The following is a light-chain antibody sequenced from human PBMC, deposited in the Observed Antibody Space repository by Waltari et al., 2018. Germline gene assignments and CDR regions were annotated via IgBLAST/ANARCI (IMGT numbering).Light chain of an antibody. CDR2: DAS. V-gene: IGKV3-11*01. CDR3: QQRNGWPPMYT. Sequence: EIVLTLSPATLSLSPGERVTLSCRASQSISNFLAWYQQRPGQAPRLLMYDASKRAIGIPARFSGSGSGTDFTLTISSLEPEDSGIYYCQQRNGWPPMYTFGQGTKLEIK. J-gene: IGKJ2*01. CDR1: QSISNF.